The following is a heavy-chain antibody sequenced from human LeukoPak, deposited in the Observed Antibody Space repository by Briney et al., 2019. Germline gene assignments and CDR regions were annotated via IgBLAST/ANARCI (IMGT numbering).Heavy chain of an antibody. CDR2: INHSGST. CDR1: GGSFSGYY. J-gene: IGHJ4*02. CDR3: ARHFTPWQPFDY. Sequence: PSETLSLTCAVYGGSFSGYYWSWIRQPPGKGLEWIGEINHSGSTNYNPSLKSRVTISVDTSKNQFSLKLSSVTAADTAVYYCARHFTPWQPFDYWAREPWSPSPQ. D-gene: IGHD3-3*02. V-gene: IGHV4-34*01.